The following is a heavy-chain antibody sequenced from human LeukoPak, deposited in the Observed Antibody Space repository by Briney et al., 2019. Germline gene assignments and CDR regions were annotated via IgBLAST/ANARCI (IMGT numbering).Heavy chain of an antibody. J-gene: IGHJ3*02. CDR2: ISAYNGNT. Sequence: ASVKVSCKASGYTFTNYGISWVRQAPGQGLEWMGWISAYNGNTNYAQRLQGRVTMTTDTSTNTAYLELRSLTSDDAAVYYCARDGGSYSIAFDIWGQGTMVTVSS. CDR1: GYTFTNYG. V-gene: IGHV1-18*01. D-gene: IGHD1-26*01. CDR3: ARDGGSYSIAFDI.